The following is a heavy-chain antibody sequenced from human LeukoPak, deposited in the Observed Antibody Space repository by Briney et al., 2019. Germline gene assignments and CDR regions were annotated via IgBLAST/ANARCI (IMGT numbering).Heavy chain of an antibody. Sequence: GASVKVSCKASGYTFTSYGISWVRQAPGQGLEWMGWISAYNGNTNYAQKLQGRVTMTTDTSTSTAYMELRSLGSDDTAVYYCAKGRFGELLSPLDYWGQGTLVTVSS. CDR3: AKGRFGELLSPLDY. V-gene: IGHV1-18*01. CDR2: ISAYNGNT. CDR1: GYTFTSYG. D-gene: IGHD3-10*01. J-gene: IGHJ4*02.